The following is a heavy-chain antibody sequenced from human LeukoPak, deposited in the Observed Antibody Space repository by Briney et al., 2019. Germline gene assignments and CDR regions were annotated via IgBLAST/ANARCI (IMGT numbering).Heavy chain of an antibody. J-gene: IGHJ4*02. CDR1: GFTFSSYS. D-gene: IGHD6-13*01. V-gene: IGHV3-23*01. CDR3: AKSRVATGTFYFDY. Sequence: PGGSLRLSCVASGFTFSSYSMSWVRQAPGKGLEWVSGISGSGGTTYYADSVKGRFTISRDDSKSTMYLQMNNLRVEDTAVYYCAKSRVATGTFYFDYWGQGTLVSVSS. CDR2: ISGSGGTT.